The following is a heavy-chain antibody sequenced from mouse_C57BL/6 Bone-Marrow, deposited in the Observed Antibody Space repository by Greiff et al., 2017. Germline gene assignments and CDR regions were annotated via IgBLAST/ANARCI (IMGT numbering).Heavy chain of an antibody. V-gene: IGHV3-6*01. CDR3: ARETTVVARSYWYFDV. D-gene: IGHD1-1*01. J-gene: IGHJ1*03. CDR2: ISYDGSN. CDR1: GYSITSGYY. Sequence: EVQLQQSGPGLVKPSQSLSLTCSVTGYSITSGYYWNWIRQFPGNKLEWMGYISYDGSNNYNPSLKNRISITRDTSKNQFFLKLNSVTTEDTATYYCARETTVVARSYWYFDVWGTGTTVTVSS.